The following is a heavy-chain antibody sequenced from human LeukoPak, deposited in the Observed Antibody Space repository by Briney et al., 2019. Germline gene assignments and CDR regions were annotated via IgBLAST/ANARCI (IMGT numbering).Heavy chain of an antibody. J-gene: IGHJ4*02. V-gene: IGHV3-30-3*01. D-gene: IGHD2-15*01. CDR3: ARARTSSGGSCYPY. Sequence: GGSLRLSCAASGFTFSSYAMHWVRQAPGKGLEWVAVISYDGSNKYYADSVKGRFTISRDNSKNTLYLQMNSLRAEDTAVYYCARARTSSGGSCYPYWGQGTLVTVSS. CDR2: ISYDGSNK. CDR1: GFTFSSYA.